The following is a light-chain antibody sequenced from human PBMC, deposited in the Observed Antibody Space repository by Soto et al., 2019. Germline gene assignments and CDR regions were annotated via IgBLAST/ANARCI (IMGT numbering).Light chain of an antibody. V-gene: IGKV3-15*01. CDR2: GAS. CDR1: QSVSSSY. Sequence: IVLTQSPGTLSLSPWERATLSCRASQSVSSSYLAWYQQKPGQAPRLLIYGASTRATGIPARFSGTGSGTEFTLTISSLQSEDFAVYYCQQYNTWPPITFGQGTRLEIK. CDR3: QQYNTWPPIT. J-gene: IGKJ5*01.